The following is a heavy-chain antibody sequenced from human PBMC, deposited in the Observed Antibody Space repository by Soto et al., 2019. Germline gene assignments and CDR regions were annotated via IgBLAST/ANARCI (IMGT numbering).Heavy chain of an antibody. V-gene: IGHV4-59*01. J-gene: IGHJ4*02. CDR1: GGSISSYY. CDR2: IYYSGST. Sequence: QVQLQESGPGLVKPSETLSLTCTVSGGSISSYYWSWIRQPPGKGLEWIGYIYYSGSTNYNPSLKSRVTISVDTSKNQFSLKLSSVTAADTAVYYCASSTYYYDSSGYYTFDYWGQGTLVTVSS. CDR3: ASSTYYYDSSGYYTFDY. D-gene: IGHD3-22*01.